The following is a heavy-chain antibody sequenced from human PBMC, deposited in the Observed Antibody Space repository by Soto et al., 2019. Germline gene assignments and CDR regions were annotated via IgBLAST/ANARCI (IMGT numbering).Heavy chain of an antibody. V-gene: IGHV1-3*01. J-gene: IGHJ4*02. Sequence: ASVNVSCKASGYTFTSYPMHWVRQAPAQRLEWMGWINAGNGNTKYSQMFQGRVTITRDTSASTAYMELRSLRAEDTAVYYCVKDRVPNDSSGYYSILTDSWGQGTVVTVSS. CDR1: GYTFTSYP. D-gene: IGHD3-22*01. CDR2: INAGNGNT. CDR3: VKDRVPNDSSGYYSILTDS.